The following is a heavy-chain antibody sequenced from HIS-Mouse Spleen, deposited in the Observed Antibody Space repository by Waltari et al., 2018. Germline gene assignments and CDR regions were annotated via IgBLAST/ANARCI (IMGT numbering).Heavy chain of an antibody. CDR2: ISWNSGSI. Sequence: EVQLVESGGGLVQPGRSLRLSCAASGFTFDDVVFHWVRQAPGKGLEWVSGISWNSGSIGYADSVKGRFTISRDNAKNSLYLQMNSLRAEDTALYYCVKDMRYSSSYFDYWGQGTLVTVSS. D-gene: IGHD6-6*01. V-gene: IGHV3-9*01. CDR3: VKDMRYSSSYFDY. J-gene: IGHJ4*02. CDR1: GFTFDDVV.